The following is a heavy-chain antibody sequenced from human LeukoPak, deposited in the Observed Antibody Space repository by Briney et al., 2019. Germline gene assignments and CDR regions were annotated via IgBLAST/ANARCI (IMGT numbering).Heavy chain of an antibody. D-gene: IGHD3-16*02. CDR1: GGSFSGYY. J-gene: IGHJ4*02. Sequence: SGTLSLTCAVYGGSFSGYYWSWIRQPPGKGLEWIGEINHSGSTNYNPSLKSRVTISVDTSKNQFSLRLISVTAADTAVYYCARGIPGRSIDYWGQGTLVTVSS. CDR3: ARGIPGRSIDY. CDR2: INHSGST. V-gene: IGHV4-34*01.